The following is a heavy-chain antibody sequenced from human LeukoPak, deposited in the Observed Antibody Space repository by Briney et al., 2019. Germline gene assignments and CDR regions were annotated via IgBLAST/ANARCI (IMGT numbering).Heavy chain of an antibody. J-gene: IGHJ4*02. Sequence: GASVSPSCKASGYTFTGYYMHWVRQAPGQGLEWMGWINPNSGGTNYAQKFQGRVTMTRDTSISTAYMELSRLRSDDTAVYYCATDSGSYPFGYWGQGTLVSVSS. V-gene: IGHV1-2*02. D-gene: IGHD1-26*01. CDR3: ATDSGSYPFGY. CDR2: INPNSGGT. CDR1: GYTFTGYY.